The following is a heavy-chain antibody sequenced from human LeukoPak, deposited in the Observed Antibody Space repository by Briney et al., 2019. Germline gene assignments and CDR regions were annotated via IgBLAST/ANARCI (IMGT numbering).Heavy chain of an antibody. CDR3: VSSVLMVYEGAFDI. V-gene: IGHV7-4-1*02. CDR1: GSSFTSYA. J-gene: IGHJ3*02. D-gene: IGHD2-8*01. CDR2: INTNTGNP. Sequence: ASVKVSCKASGSSFTSYAMNWVRQAPGQGLEWMGWINTNTGNPTHAQGFTGRFVFSLDTSVSTAYLQISSLKAEDTAVYYCVSSVLMVYEGAFDIWGQGTLVTVSS.